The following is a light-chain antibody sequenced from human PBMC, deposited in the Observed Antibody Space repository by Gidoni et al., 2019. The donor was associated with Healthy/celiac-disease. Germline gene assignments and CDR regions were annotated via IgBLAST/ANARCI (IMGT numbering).Light chain of an antibody. CDR1: SSDVGGYNY. CDR3: SSYTSSSRV. V-gene: IGLV2-14*01. CDR2: EVS. J-gene: IGLJ2*01. Sequence: QSALTQPDSVSGSPGQSITISCTGTSSDVGGYNYVSWYQQHPGKAPKLMIYEVSNRPSGVSHRFSGSKSGNTASLTISGLQAEDEADYYCSSYTSSSRVFGGGTKLTVL.